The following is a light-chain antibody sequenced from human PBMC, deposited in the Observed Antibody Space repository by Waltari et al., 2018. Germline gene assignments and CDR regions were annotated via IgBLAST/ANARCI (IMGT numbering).Light chain of an antibody. CDR3: QTGGHGTWV. J-gene: IGLJ3*02. CDR2: VNSDGSH. Sequence: QLVLTQSPSASASLGASVKLTCTLSSGHSSNIIAWHQQQPEKGPRYLMKVNSDGSHSKGDEIPYRFSGSRSGAGRYLTISSLQSEDEADYYCQTGGHGTWVFGGGTKLTVL. CDR1: SGHSSNI. V-gene: IGLV4-69*01.